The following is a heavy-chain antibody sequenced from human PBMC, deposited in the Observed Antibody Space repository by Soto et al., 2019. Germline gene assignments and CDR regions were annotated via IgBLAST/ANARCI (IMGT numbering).Heavy chain of an antibody. Sequence: EVQLVESGGGLVKPGGSLRLSCAASGFTFSSYSMNWVRQAPGKGLEGVSSISSSSSYIYYADSVKGRFTISRDNAKNSLYLQMNSLRAEDTAVYYCASRGLIAAAARWGQGTLVTVSS. V-gene: IGHV3-21*01. CDR3: ASRGLIAAAAR. D-gene: IGHD6-13*01. CDR1: GFTFSSYS. CDR2: ISSSSSYI. J-gene: IGHJ4*02.